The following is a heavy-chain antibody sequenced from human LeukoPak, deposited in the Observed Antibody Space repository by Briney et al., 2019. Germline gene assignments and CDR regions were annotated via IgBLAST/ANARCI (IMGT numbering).Heavy chain of an antibody. CDR1: GGSISSYY. CDR2: MYNSGST. D-gene: IGHD6-19*01. V-gene: IGHV4-59*01. Sequence: SETLSLTCAVSGGSISSYYWSWIRQPPGKGLEWIGYMYNSGSTNYNPSLKSRVTISVDTSKNQFSLNLSSVTAADTAVYYCARATGWYTDAFDIWGQGTMVTVSS. J-gene: IGHJ3*02. CDR3: ARATGWYTDAFDI.